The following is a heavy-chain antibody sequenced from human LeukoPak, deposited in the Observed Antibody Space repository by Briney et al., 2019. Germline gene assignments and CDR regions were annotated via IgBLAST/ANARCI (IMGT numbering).Heavy chain of an antibody. V-gene: IGHV3-30*02. Sequence: AGGSLRLSCAASGFTFNRYGMHWVRQAPGKGLEWVAFIRYDGSNKYYADSVKGRFTISRDDSKNTLYLQMNSLRVEDTAVYYCAKYEKEMAALHYYYYMDVCGKGTTVTVSS. J-gene: IGHJ6*03. D-gene: IGHD5-24*01. CDR1: GFTFNRYG. CDR2: IRYDGSNK. CDR3: AKYEKEMAALHYYYYMDV.